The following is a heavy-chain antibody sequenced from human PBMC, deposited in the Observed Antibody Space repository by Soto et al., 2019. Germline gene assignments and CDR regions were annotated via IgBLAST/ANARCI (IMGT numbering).Heavy chain of an antibody. CDR1: GGSISRSSYY. V-gene: IGHV4-39*01. CDR3: ATLGYYYDSSGYVDY. J-gene: IGHJ4*02. Sequence: SETLSLTYTVSGGSISRSSYYWGWILQPPGKGLEWIGSIYYSGSTYYNPSLKSRVTISVDTSKNQFSLKLSSVTAADTAVYYCATLGYYYDSSGYVDYWGQGTLVT. CDR2: IYYSGST. D-gene: IGHD3-22*01.